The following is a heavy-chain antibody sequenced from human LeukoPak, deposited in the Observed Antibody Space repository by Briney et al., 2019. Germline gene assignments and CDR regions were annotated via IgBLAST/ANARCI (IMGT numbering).Heavy chain of an antibody. CDR2: ISGSGGST. CDR1: GFTFSSYA. V-gene: IGHV3-23*01. CDR3: ARDPNHYGDLRGVDY. J-gene: IGHJ4*02. D-gene: IGHD4-17*01. Sequence: GGSLRLSCAASGFTFSSYAMSWVRQAPGKGLEWVSAISGSGGSTYYADSVKGRFTISRDNSKNTLYLQMNSLRAEDTAVYYCARDPNHYGDLRGVDYWGQGTLVTVSS.